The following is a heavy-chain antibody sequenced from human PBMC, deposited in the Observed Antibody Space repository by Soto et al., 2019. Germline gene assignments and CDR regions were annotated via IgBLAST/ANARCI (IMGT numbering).Heavy chain of an antibody. D-gene: IGHD3-10*01. J-gene: IGHJ5*02. Sequence: PSETLSLTCTVSGGSISSYYWSWIRQPPGKGLEWIGYIYYSGSTNYNPSLKSRVTISVDTSKNQFSLKLSSVTAADTAVYYCARVAYYYGSGSYYRFDPWGQGTLVTVS. CDR2: IYYSGST. V-gene: IGHV4-59*01. CDR1: GGSISSYY. CDR3: ARVAYYYGSGSYYRFDP.